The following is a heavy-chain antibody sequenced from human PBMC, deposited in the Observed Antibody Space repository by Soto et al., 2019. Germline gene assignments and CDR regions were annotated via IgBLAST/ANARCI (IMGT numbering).Heavy chain of an antibody. CDR2: ISPNGDYI. V-gene: IGHV3-21*01. CDR1: GFTFSTYS. D-gene: IGHD2-2*01. J-gene: IGHJ3*01. CDR3: ARSSIVLPPAASAAFDV. Sequence: EVQLVESGGGLVKPGGSLRVSCAASGFTFSTYSMNWVRQAPGKGLEWVSSISPNGDYIYYADSVMGRFTFSRDNAKNSLYLQMNSLRAEDTAVYYCARSSIVLPPAASAAFDVWGQGTVVTVSS.